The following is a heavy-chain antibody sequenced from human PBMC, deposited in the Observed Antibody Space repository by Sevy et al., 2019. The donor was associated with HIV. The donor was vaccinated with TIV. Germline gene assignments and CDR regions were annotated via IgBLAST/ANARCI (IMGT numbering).Heavy chain of an antibody. CDR2: IKQDGSEK. J-gene: IGHJ6*02. D-gene: IGHD2-2*01. V-gene: IGHV3-7*01. Sequence: GGSLRLSCAASGFTFSSYWMSWVRQAPGKGLEWVANIKQDGSEKYYVHSVKGRFTISRDNAKNSLYLQMNSLRAEDTAVYYCARDRGTAYCSSTSCQYYYYYGMDVWGQGTTVTVSS. CDR1: GFTFSSYW. CDR3: ARDRGTAYCSSTSCQYYYYYGMDV.